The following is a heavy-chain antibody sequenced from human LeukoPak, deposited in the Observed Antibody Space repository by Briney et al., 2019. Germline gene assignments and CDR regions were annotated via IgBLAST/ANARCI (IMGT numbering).Heavy chain of an antibody. CDR3: ARGDGYSYGAYFNY. J-gene: IGHJ4*02. CDR2: IYHSGGT. CDR1: GYSISNGYY. D-gene: IGHD5-18*01. V-gene: IGHV4-38-2*01. Sequence: SETLSLTCAVSGYSISNGYYWGWIRQPPGKGLEWIGSIYHSGGTAYNPTLESRVTISLDTSKNQFSLKLSSVTAADTAVYYCARGDGYSYGAYFNYWGQGTLVTVSS.